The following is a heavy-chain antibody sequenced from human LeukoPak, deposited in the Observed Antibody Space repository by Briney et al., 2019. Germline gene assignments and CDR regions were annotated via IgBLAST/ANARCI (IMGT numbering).Heavy chain of an antibody. CDR3: AREHYGDRFLDY. V-gene: IGHV4-38-2*02. CDR1: GYSISSDYY. D-gene: IGHD4-17*01. CDR2: IYHSGST. J-gene: IGHJ4*02. Sequence: KTSETLSLTCTVSGYSISSDYYWGWIRQPPGKGLEWIGSIYHSGSTYYNPSLKSHITISVDTSKNQFSLKLSSVTAADTAVYYCAREHYGDRFLDYWGQGTLVTVSS.